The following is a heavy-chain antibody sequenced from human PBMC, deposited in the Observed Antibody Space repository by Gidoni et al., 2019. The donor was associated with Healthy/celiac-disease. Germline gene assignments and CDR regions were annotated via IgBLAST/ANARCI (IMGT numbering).Heavy chain of an antibody. J-gene: IGHJ4*02. CDR1: YW. D-gene: IGHD3-3*01. Sequence: YWIGWVRQMPGKGLEWMGIIYPGDSDTRYSPSFQGQVTISADKSISTAYLQWSSLKASDTAMYYCASSTPQYGRPDDFWSGYRAEVPYYFDYWGQGTLVTVSS. CDR3: ASSTPQYGRPDDFWSGYRAEVPYYFDY. V-gene: IGHV5-51*01. CDR2: IYPGDSDT.